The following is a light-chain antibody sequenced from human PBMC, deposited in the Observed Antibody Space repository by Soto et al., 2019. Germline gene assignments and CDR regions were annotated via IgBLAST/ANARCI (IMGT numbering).Light chain of an antibody. Sequence: QSALTQPASVSGSPGQSITISCTVTSSDVGSYNLVSWYQQHPGKAPKLMIYEGSKRHSGVSNRFSGSKSGNTASLTISGLQAEDEADYYCCSYAGSSPYVVFGGGTKLTVL. CDR3: CSYAGSSPYVV. CDR1: SSDVGSYNL. V-gene: IGLV2-23*01. J-gene: IGLJ2*01. CDR2: EGS.